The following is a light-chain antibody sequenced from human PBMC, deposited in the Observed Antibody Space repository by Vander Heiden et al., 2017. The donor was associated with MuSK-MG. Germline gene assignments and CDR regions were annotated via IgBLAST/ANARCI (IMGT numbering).Light chain of an antibody. CDR1: TLGDKY. J-gene: IGLJ2*01. Sequence: SYELTQPPSVSVSPGQTASITCSGDTLGDKYACWYQQKPGQSPVLVIYQDSKRPSGSPERFSGSNSGNTATLTISGTQAMDEADYYCQAWDSSTAVFGGGTKLTVL. CDR3: QAWDSSTAV. V-gene: IGLV3-1*01. CDR2: QDS.